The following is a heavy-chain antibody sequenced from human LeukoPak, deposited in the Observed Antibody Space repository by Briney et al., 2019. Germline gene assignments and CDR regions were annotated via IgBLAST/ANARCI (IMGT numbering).Heavy chain of an antibody. V-gene: IGHV4-59*01. J-gene: IGHJ4*02. CDR3: ARVGVDYSGNIIKYFFDY. CDR1: GGSISSYY. CDR2: MYYSGRT. Sequence: PSETLSLTCTVSGGSISSYYWSWIRQPPERGLEWIGYMYYSGRTNYNPSLKSRVTISQDMSKNQFSLKLSSVTAADTAVYYCARVGVDYSGNIIKYFFDYWGQGTLVTVSS. D-gene: IGHD4-23*01.